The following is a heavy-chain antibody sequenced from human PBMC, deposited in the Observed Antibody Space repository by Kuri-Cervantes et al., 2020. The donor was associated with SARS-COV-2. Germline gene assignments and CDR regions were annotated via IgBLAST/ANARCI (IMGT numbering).Heavy chain of an antibody. V-gene: IGHV4-34*01. CDR2: INHSGST. CDR3: ARSAGVLRFLEWLRGPFDY. Sequence: GSLRLSCAVYGGSFSGYYWSWIRQPPGKGLEWIGEINHSGSTNYNPSFKSRVTISVDTSKNQFSLKLSSVTAADTAVYYCARSAGVLRFLEWLRGPFDYWGQGTLVTVSS. CDR1: GGSFSGYY. D-gene: IGHD3-3*01. J-gene: IGHJ4*02.